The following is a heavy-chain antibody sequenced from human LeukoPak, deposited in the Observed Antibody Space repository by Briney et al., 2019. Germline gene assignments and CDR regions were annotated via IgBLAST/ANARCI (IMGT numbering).Heavy chain of an antibody. CDR3: AMGDYVWGSYRALFDY. D-gene: IGHD3-16*02. J-gene: IGHJ4*02. V-gene: IGHV1-24*01. CDR2: FDPEDGET. Sequence: ASVKVSCKVSGYTLTELSMHWVRQAPGKGLEWMGGFDPEDGETIYAQKFQGRVTMTEDTSIDTAYMELSSLRSEDTAVYYCAMGDYVWGSYRALFDYWGQGTLITVSS. CDR1: GYTLTELS.